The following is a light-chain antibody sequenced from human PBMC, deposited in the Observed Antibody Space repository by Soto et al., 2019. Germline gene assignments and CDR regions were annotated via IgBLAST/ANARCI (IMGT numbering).Light chain of an antibody. CDR2: GAS. J-gene: IGKJ5*01. CDR1: QSVSSSY. CDR3: QQYGSSPPIT. V-gene: IGKV3-20*01. Sequence: EIVLTQSPGTLSLSPGERATLSCRASQSVSSSYLAWYQQKPGQAPRLLIYGASSRATGIPDRFSGSGSWTEVTLTISRLEPEDFGVYYCQQYGSSPPITFGQGTRLEIK.